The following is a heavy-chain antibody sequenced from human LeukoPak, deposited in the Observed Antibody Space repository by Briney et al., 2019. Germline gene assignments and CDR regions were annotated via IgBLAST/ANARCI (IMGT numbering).Heavy chain of an antibody. CDR2: IYYSGST. CDR1: GGSISSYY. CDR3: ASSPDRYYYYMDV. Sequence: SETLSLTCTVSGGSISSYYWSWIRQPPGKGLEWIGYIYYSGSTNYNPSLKSRVTISVDTSKNQFSLKLSSVTAADTAVYYCASSPDRYYYYMDVWGKGTTVTISS. J-gene: IGHJ6*03. V-gene: IGHV4-59*12.